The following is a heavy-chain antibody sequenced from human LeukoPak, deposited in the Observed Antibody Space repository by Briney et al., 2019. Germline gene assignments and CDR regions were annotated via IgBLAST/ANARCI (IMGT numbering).Heavy chain of an antibody. J-gene: IGHJ3*02. V-gene: IGHV1-69*04. Sequence: SVKVSCKASGGTFSSYAISWVRQAPGQGLEWMGRIIPILGIANYAQKFQGRVTITADKSTSTAYMELSSLRSDDTAVYYCATAFKFEAFDIWGQGTMVTVSS. CDR3: ATAFKFEAFDI. CDR2: IIPILGIA. CDR1: GGTFSSYA.